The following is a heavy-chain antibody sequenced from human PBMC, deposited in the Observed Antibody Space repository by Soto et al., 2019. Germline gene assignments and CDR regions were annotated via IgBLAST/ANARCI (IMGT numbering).Heavy chain of an antibody. Sequence: QVQLVESGRGVVQPGRSLRLSCAASGFTFRKYGIHWVRQAPGKGLEWVAVSSSDGSNEYYADSVKGRFTISRDDSKNTLYLQMSSLGADDTAVYYCAKDRDQQLVRGCFDPWGQGTLVTVSP. J-gene: IGHJ5*02. D-gene: IGHD6-13*01. CDR1: GFTFRKYG. V-gene: IGHV3-30*18. CDR2: SSSDGSNE. CDR3: AKDRDQQLVRGCFDP.